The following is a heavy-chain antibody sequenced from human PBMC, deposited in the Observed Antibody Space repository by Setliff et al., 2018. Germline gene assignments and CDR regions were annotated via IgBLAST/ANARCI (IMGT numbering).Heavy chain of an antibody. Sequence: GSLRLSCAASGFSFSNYAMHWVRQAPGKGLEWVAVISYDGINKYYADSMKGRFTISRDNSKNTLYLQMNSLRVEDTAVYYCAKDTYYYDSSGYYVFDYWGQGTLVTVSS. CDR2: ISYDGINK. V-gene: IGHV3-30*07. CDR1: GFSFSNYA. CDR3: AKDTYYYDSSGYYVFDY. J-gene: IGHJ4*02. D-gene: IGHD3-22*01.